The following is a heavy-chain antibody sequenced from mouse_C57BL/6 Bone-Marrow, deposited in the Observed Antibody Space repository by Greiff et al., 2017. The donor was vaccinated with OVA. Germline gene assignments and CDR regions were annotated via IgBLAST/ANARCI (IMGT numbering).Heavy chain of an antibody. CDR3: ARDEVGLPLYWYFDV. Sequence: EVQVVESEGGLVQPGSSMKLSCTASGFTFSDYYMAWVRQVPEKGLEWVANINYDGSSTYYLDSLKSRFIISRDNAKNILYLQMSSLKSEDTATYYCARDEVGLPLYWYFDVWGTGTTVTVSS. CDR1: GFTFSDYY. V-gene: IGHV5-16*01. CDR2: INYDGSST. J-gene: IGHJ1*03. D-gene: IGHD2-4*01.